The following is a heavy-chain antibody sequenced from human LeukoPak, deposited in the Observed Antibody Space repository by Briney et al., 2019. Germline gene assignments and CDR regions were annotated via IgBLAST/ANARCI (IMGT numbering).Heavy chain of an antibody. CDR3: ARDRGEWVTASPYYFDY. CDR1: GFTFSSYS. CDR2: ISSSISYI. D-gene: IGHD2-21*02. J-gene: IGHJ4*02. V-gene: IGHV3-21*01. Sequence: GGSLRLSCAASGFTFSSYSMNWVRQAPGKGLEWVSSISSSISYIYYADSVKGRFTISRDNAKTSLYLKMNSLGAEDTAVYYCARDRGEWVTASPYYFDYWGQGTLVTVSS.